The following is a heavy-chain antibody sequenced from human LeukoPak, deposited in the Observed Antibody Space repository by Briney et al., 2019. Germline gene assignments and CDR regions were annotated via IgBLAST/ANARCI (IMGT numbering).Heavy chain of an antibody. CDR2: FDPEDGET. D-gene: IGHD3-22*01. V-gene: IGHV1-24*01. CDR3: ARDFARYYDSSGYSH. Sequence: ASVKVSCKVSGYTLTELSMHWVRQAPGKGLEWMGGFDPEDGETIYAQKFQGRVTITTDESTSTAYMELSSLRSEDTAVYYCARDFARYYDSSGYSHWGQGTLVTVSS. CDR1: GYTLTELS. J-gene: IGHJ4*02.